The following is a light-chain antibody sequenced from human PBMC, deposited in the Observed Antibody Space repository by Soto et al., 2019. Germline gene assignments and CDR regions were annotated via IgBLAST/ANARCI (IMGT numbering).Light chain of an antibody. J-gene: IGLJ1*01. CDR3: SSYTRTSTLYV. Sequence: QSALTQPASVSGSPGQSITISCTGTSSDIGGYNYVSWYQQLPGNVPKLIIYDVSNRPSGVSDRFSGSKSGNAASLTISGLQAEDEADYYCSSYTRTSTLYVFGTGTKLTVL. CDR2: DVS. V-gene: IGLV2-14*03. CDR1: SSDIGGYNY.